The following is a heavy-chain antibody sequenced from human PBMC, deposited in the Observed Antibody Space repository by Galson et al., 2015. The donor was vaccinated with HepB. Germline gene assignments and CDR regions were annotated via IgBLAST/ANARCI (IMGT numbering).Heavy chain of an antibody. D-gene: IGHD3-22*01. J-gene: IGHJ4*02. Sequence: ETLSLTCAVYGGSFSGYYWSWIRQPPGKGLEWIGEINHSGSTNYNPSLKSRVTISVDTSKNQFSLKLSSVTAADTAVYYCARGSRMVYYDNHPPAFDYWGQGTLVTVSS. CDR2: INHSGST. V-gene: IGHV4-34*01. CDR3: ARGSRMVYYDNHPPAFDY. CDR1: GGSFSGYY.